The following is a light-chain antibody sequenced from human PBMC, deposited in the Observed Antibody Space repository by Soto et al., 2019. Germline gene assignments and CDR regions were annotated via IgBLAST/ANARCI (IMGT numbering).Light chain of an antibody. CDR2: EDN. Sequence: NFMLTQPHSVSESPGKTVTISCTRSSGSIASNYVQWYQQRPGGAPTTVIYEDNQRPSGVPDRFSGSIDSSSNSASLTISGLKTEDEADYYCQSYDSSNRVFGGGTKVTVL. CDR3: QSYDSSNRV. J-gene: IGLJ3*02. V-gene: IGLV6-57*04. CDR1: SGSIASNY.